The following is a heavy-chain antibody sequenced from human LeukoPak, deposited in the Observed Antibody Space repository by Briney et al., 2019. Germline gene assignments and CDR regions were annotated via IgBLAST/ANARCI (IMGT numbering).Heavy chain of an antibody. CDR1: GFTFSDYY. V-gene: IGHV3-11*04. J-gene: IGHJ6*03. CDR2: ISTSGSTI. D-gene: IGHD3-22*01. CDR3: ARCYDSSGYYSNYHMDV. Sequence: GGSLRLSCAPSGFTFSDYYMSWVRQAPGKGLEWVSYISTSGSTIYYADSVKGRFTISRDNAKNSLYLQMNSLRAEDTAVYYCARCYDSSGYYSNYHMDVWGKGTTVTVS.